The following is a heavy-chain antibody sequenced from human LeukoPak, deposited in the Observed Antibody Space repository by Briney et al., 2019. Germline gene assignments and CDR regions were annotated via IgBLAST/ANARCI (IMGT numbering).Heavy chain of an antibody. Sequence: GGSLRLSCAASGITFSTYAMSWVRQAPGKGLEWVSAISGSGGTTYYADSVKGRFTISRDNSKNTLYLQMNSLRAEDTAVYYCARVLLPLYGMDVWGQGTTVTVSS. CDR2: ISGSGGTT. V-gene: IGHV3-23*01. CDR3: ARVLLPLYGMDV. J-gene: IGHJ6*02. CDR1: GITFSTYA. D-gene: IGHD3-22*01.